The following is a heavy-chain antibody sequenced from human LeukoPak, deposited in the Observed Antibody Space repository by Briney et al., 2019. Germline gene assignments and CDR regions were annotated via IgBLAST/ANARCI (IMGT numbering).Heavy chain of an antibody. V-gene: IGHV3-20*04. CDR2: INWNGRTT. D-gene: IGHD3-3*01. CDR3: ARDLDYNWFDP. Sequence: GGSLRLSCAASGFTSDDYGMSWVRQAPGKGLGRVSCINWNGRTTGYADSVKGRFTISRDNTKNTLYLQMNSLRAEDTAVYYGARDLDYNWFDPGGQGTLVTVSS. CDR1: GFTSDDYG. J-gene: IGHJ5*02.